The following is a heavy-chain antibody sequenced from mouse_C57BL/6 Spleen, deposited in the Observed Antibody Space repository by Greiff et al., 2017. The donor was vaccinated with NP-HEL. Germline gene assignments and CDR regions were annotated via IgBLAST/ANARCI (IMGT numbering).Heavy chain of an antibody. Sequence: VQLQQPGAELVRPGTSVKLSCKASGYTFTSYWMHWVKQRPGQGLEWIGVIDPSDSYTNYNQKFKGKATLTVDTSSSTAYMQLSSLTSEDSAVYYCARPIYYDYDEGFAYWGQGTLVTVSA. J-gene: IGHJ3*01. CDR1: GYTFTSYW. D-gene: IGHD2-4*01. CDR3: ARPIYYDYDEGFAY. V-gene: IGHV1-59*01. CDR2: IDPSDSYT.